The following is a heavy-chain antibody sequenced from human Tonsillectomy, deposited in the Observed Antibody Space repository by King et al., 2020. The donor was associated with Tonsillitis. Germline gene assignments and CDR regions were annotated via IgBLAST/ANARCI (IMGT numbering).Heavy chain of an antibody. Sequence: VQLVESGGGVVQPGRSLRLSCAASGFTFSTYGMHWVRQAPGKGLEWVALISYDGSNKNYADSVKGRFTISRDNSKNTLYLQMNSLRAEDTAVYYCARSLWFGELYTLGFDYWGQGTLVTVSS. CDR1: GFTFSTYG. CDR3: ARSLWFGELYTLGFDY. D-gene: IGHD3-10*01. V-gene: IGHV3-33*05. J-gene: IGHJ4*02. CDR2: ISYDGSNK.